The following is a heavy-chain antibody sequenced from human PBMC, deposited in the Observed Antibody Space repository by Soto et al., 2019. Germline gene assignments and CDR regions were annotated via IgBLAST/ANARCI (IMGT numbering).Heavy chain of an antibody. J-gene: IGHJ4*02. V-gene: IGHV1-2*02. CDR2: ISGNSGGT. CDR1: GYTFTGYY. D-gene: IGHD2-15*01. CDR3: ARGYCSDSGCSPFFDY. Sequence: ASVKVSCKASGYTFTGYYLHWVRQAPGQGLEWMRWISGNSGGTNYAQKFQGRVTMTRDTSIITAYMDLSRLTSDDTAVYYCARGYCSDSGCSPFFDYWGQGSLVTVSS.